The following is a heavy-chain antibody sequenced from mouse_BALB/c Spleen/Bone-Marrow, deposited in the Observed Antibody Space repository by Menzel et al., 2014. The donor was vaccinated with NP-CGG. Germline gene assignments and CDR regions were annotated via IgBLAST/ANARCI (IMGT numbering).Heavy chain of an antibody. CDR2: ISDGGSYT. Sequence: HLVESGGGLVKPGGSLKLSCAASGFTFSDYYMYWVRQTPEKRLEWVATISDGGSYTYYPDSVKGRFTISRGNAKNNLYLQMSSLKSEDTAMYYCARRWFAYWGQGTLVTVSA. CDR1: GFTFSDYY. CDR3: ARRWFAY. J-gene: IGHJ3*01. V-gene: IGHV5-4*02.